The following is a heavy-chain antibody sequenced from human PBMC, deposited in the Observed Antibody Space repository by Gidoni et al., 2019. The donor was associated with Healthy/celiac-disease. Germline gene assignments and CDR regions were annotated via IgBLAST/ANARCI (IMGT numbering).Heavy chain of an antibody. J-gene: IGHJ6*02. V-gene: IGHV4-34*01. CDR1: GGSFRGYF. D-gene: IGHD3-10*01. CDR2: INHSGST. CDR3: ARGPAKRQLLWCGEKAYYYYGMDV. Sequence: QVQLQQWGAGLLKPSETLSLTCAVYGGSFRGYFCSWIRQPPGKGLAWIGEINHSGSTNYNTSLKSRVTIAVDTSKSQFSLKLSSVTAADTAVYYCARGPAKRQLLWCGEKAYYYYGMDVWGQGTTVTVSS.